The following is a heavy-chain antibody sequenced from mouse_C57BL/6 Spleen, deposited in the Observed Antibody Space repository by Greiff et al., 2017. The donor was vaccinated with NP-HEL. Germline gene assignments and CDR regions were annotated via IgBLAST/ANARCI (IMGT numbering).Heavy chain of an antibody. CDR3: ARPGSSPLYAMDY. CDR2: ISSGSSTI. V-gene: IGHV5-17*01. D-gene: IGHD1-1*01. J-gene: IGHJ4*01. CDR1: GFTFSDYG. Sequence: EVQGVESGGGLVKPGGSLKLSCAASGFTFSDYGMHWVRQAPEKGLEWVAYISSGSSTIYSADTVKGRFTISRDNAKNTLFLQTTSLRSEDTAMYYCARPGSSPLYAMDYWGQGTSVTVSS.